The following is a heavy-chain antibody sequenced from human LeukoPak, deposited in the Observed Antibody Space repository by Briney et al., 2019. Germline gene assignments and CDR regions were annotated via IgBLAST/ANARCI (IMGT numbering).Heavy chain of an antibody. CDR1: GGSISSGGYY. J-gene: IGHJ6*03. V-gene: IGHV4-30-2*01. CDR3: ASIRQLPHRIYYYYYYMDV. CDR2: IYHSGST. Sequence: PSETLSLTCTVSGGSISSGGYYWSWIRQPPGKGLEWIGYIYHSGSTYYNPSLKSRVTISVDRSKNQFSLKLSSVTAADTAVYYCASIRQLPHRIYYYYYYMDVWGKGTTVTVSS. D-gene: IGHD2-2*01.